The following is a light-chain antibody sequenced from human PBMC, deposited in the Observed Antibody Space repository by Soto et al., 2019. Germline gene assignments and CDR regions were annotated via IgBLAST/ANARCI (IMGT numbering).Light chain of an antibody. CDR3: QQYNDNWT. Sequence: DIQMTQSPSTLSASVGDRVTITCRASQSISSWLAWYQQKPGKAPKLLIYKASTLQCGVPSRFSGSGSGTEFTLAISSLQPDDSATYYCQQYNDNWTFGQGTKVDIK. V-gene: IGKV1-5*03. J-gene: IGKJ1*01. CDR2: KAS. CDR1: QSISSW.